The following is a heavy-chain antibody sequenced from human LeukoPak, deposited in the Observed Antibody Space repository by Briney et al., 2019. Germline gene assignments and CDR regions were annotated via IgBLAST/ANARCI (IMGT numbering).Heavy chain of an antibody. V-gene: IGHV4-34*01. CDR2: INHSGST. J-gene: IGHJ3*02. CDR3: ARAGLLPWDI. D-gene: IGHD2-15*01. CDR1: GGSFSGYY. Sequence: SETLSLTCAVYGGSFSGYYWSWIRQPPGKGLEWIGEINHSGSTNYNPSLKGRVTISVDTSKNQFSLKLSSVTAADTAVYYCARAGLLPWDIWGQGTMVTVSS.